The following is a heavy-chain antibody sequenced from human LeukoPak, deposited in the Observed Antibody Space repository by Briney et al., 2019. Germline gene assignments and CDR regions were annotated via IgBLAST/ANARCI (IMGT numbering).Heavy chain of an antibody. CDR1: GYTFTSYG. D-gene: IGHD5-24*01. J-gene: IGHJ4*02. CDR3: AVMGGQLQLGPYYFDY. CDR2: IIPILGIA. V-gene: IGHV1-69*04. Sequence: ASVKVSCRASGYTFTSYGISWVRQAPGQGLEWMGRIIPILGIANYAQKFQGRVTITADKSTSTAYMELSSLRSEDTAVYYCAVMGGQLQLGPYYFDYWGQGTLVTVSS.